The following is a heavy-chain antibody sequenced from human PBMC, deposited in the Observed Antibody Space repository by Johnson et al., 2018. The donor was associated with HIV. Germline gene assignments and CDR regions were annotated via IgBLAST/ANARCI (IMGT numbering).Heavy chain of an antibody. V-gene: IGHV3-30*02. CDR2: IRYDGSNK. CDR1: GFTFSSYG. J-gene: IGHJ3*02. D-gene: IGHD6-13*01. Sequence: QVQLVESGGGVVQPGGSLRLSCAASGFTFSSYGMHWVRQAPGKGLEWVAFIRYDGSNKYYADSVKGRFTISRDNSKNTLYLQMNSLRAEDTAVYYCAKDRYSSSPDAFDIWGQGTMVTVSS. CDR3: AKDRYSSSPDAFDI.